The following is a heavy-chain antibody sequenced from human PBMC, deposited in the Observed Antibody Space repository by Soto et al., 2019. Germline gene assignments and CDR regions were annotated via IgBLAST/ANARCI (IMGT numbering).Heavy chain of an antibody. V-gene: IGHV3-48*02. CDR2: ISSNSDTT. CDR1: GFRFSDHS. J-gene: IGHJ4*02. CDR3: ARLPKGSLVTA. D-gene: IGHD2-21*02. Sequence: VESGGGLVYPGGSLRLSCLASGFRFSDHSMIWVRQAPGKGLQWISYISSNSDTTYYADSVKGRFTVSRDNAKNALFLQTNSLRDDDTATYYCARLPKGSLVTAWGQGARVTVSS.